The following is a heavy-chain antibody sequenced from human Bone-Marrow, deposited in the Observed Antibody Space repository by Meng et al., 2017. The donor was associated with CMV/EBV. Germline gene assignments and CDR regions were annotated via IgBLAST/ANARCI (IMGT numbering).Heavy chain of an antibody. CDR1: GFTFSSYA. CDR2: ISYDGSNK. Sequence: GGSLRLSCAASGFTFSSYAMHWVRQAPSKGLEWVAAISYDGSNKYYADSVKGRLTISRDNSKNTLYLQMNSLRAEDTAVYYCARDGTMIVVGGAFDIWGQGTMVTVSS. CDR3: ARDGTMIVVGGAFDI. D-gene: IGHD3-22*01. J-gene: IGHJ3*02. V-gene: IGHV3-30-3*01.